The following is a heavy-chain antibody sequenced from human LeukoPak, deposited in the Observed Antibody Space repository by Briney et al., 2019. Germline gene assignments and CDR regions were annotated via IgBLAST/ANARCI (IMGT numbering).Heavy chain of an antibody. CDR2: IKQDGSEK. Sequence: GGSLRLSCAASGFTFSSYWMSWVRQAPGKGLEWVANIKQDGSEKYYVDSVKGRFTISRDNAKNSLYLQMNSLRAEDTAVYYCARDRDIAAAGVGNTFDIWGQGTMVTVSS. J-gene: IGHJ3*02. D-gene: IGHD6-13*01. V-gene: IGHV3-7*01. CDR3: ARDRDIAAAGVGNTFDI. CDR1: GFTFSSYW.